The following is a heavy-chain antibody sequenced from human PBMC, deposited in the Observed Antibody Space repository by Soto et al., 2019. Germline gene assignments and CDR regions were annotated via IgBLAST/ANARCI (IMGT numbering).Heavy chain of an antibody. CDR2: IYYSGST. J-gene: IGHJ5*02. V-gene: IGHV4-31*03. CDR3: ARAPRYYDFWSGPNWFDP. CDR1: GGSISSGGYY. Sequence: SETLSLTCTVSGGSISSGGYYWSWIRQHPGKGLEWIGYIYYSGSTYYNPSLKSRVTISVDTSKNQFSLKLSSVTAADTAVYYCARAPRYYDFWSGPNWFDPWGQGTLVTVSS. D-gene: IGHD3-3*01.